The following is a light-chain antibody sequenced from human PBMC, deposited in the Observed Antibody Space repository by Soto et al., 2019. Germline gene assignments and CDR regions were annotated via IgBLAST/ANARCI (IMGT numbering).Light chain of an antibody. J-gene: IGKJ1*01. V-gene: IGKV1-39*01. Sequence: DIQMTQSPSSLSASVGDRVTVTCRASQSISSYLNWYQQKPGKAPKLLIYAASSLQSGVPSRFSGSGSGTDFTLTISSLQPEDFATYYCQKSYSTPRRCGQGTKVDIK. CDR1: QSISSY. CDR2: AAS. CDR3: QKSYSTPRR.